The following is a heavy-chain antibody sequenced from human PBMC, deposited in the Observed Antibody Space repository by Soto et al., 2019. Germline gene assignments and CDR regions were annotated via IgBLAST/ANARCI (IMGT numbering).Heavy chain of an antibody. Sequence: ETLSLTCDVAGGSFSAYIWTWIRQTPGKGLQWNGQINHSGSANYNPSLKSRVTISVHTSKSQFSLELSSVTAADTAVYYCARGLISGSHYSGGWYYFDSWGQGTQVTVS. CDR1: GGSFSAYI. D-gene: IGHD1-26*01. CDR3: ARGLISGSHYSGGWYYFDS. CDR2: INHSGSA. J-gene: IGHJ4*02. V-gene: IGHV4-34*01.